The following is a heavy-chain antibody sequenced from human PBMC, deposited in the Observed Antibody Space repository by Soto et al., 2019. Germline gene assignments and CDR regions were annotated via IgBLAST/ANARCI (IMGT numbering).Heavy chain of an antibody. CDR1: GFTFEDYV. J-gene: IGHJ6*02. D-gene: IGHD3-3*01. V-gene: IGHV3-9*01. CDR2: ISWDGYSI. CDR3: ARSWSGSTSGRVDV. Sequence: EVQLVESGGGLVQPGRSLRLSCVGSGFTFEDYVMHWVRQEPGKGLEWVSHISWDGYSIGYAGSVRGRFTISRDNAKNSLFLQMNSLRPEDTALYYCARSWSGSTSGRVDVWGQGTTVTVSS.